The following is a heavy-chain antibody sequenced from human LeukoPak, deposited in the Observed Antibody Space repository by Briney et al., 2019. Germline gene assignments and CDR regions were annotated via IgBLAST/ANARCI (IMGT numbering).Heavy chain of an antibody. D-gene: IGHD3-10*01. V-gene: IGHV3-48*01. Sequence: GGSLGLSCAASGFTFSTYNMNWVRQAPGKGLEWVSYISAGSSTIFYADSVKGRFTISRDNARDSLYLQMNSLRAEDTAVYYCTRDFRGLSWYFDYWGQGTLVTVSS. J-gene: IGHJ4*02. CDR1: GFTFSTYN. CDR3: TRDFRGLSWYFDY. CDR2: ISAGSSTI.